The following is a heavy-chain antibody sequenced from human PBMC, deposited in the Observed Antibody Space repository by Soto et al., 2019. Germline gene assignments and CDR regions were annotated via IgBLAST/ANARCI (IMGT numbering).Heavy chain of an antibody. CDR2: IKSKTDGGTT. CDR3: TTDYEYGSSTSCPEIVWSYYYYYMDV. V-gene: IGHV3-15*01. Sequence: GGSLRLSCAASGFTFSNAWMSWVRQAPGKGLEWVGRIKSKTDGGTTDYAAPVKGRFPISRDDSKNKLYLQMNSLKTEDTAVYYCTTDYEYGSSTSCPEIVWSYYYYYMDVWGKGTTVTVSS. CDR1: GFTFSNAW. J-gene: IGHJ6*03. D-gene: IGHD2-2*01.